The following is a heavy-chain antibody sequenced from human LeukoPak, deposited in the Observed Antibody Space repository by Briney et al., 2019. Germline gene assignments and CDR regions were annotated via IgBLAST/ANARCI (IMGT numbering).Heavy chain of an antibody. CDR1: GGSISSSSYY. J-gene: IGHJ6*02. CDR3: ASCSGYDYYYYGMDV. V-gene: IGHV4-39*07. CDR2: INHSGST. Sequence: RTSETLSLTCTVSGGSISSSSYYWGWIRQPPGKGLEWIGEINHSGSTNYNPSLKSRVTISVDTSKNQFSLKLSSVTAADTAVYYCASCSGYDYYYYGMDVWGQGTTVTVSS. D-gene: IGHD2-15*01.